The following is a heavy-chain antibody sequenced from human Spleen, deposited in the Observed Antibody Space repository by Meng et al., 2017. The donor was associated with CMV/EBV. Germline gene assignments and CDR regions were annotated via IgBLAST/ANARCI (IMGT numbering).Heavy chain of an antibody. CDR2: INPNTGST. CDR3: ARFYYGSGIYYYYGMDV. Sequence: ASVKVSCKASGYTFTSYYMHWVRQAPGQGLEWMGVINPNTGSTKYAQLLQGRVTMTRDTSTTTVYVELSSLRSDDTAVYYCARFYYGSGIYYYYGMDVWGQGTTVTVSS. D-gene: IGHD3-10*01. V-gene: IGHV1-46*04. J-gene: IGHJ6*02. CDR1: GYTFTSYY.